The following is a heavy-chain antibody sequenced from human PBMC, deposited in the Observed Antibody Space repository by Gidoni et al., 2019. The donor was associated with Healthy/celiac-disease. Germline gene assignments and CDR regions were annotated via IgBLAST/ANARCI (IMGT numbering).Heavy chain of an antibody. Sequence: STYYNPSLKSRVTISVDTSKNQFSLKLSSVTAADTAVYYCARWTGGGGDYWGQGTLVTVSS. D-gene: IGHD2-15*01. J-gene: IGHJ4*02. V-gene: IGHV4-39*01. CDR3: ARWTGGGGDY. CDR2: ST.